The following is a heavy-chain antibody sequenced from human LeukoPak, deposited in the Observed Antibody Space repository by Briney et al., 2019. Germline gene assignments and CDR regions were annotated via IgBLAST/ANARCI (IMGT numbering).Heavy chain of an antibody. CDR3: ARGRLRFLEWFGDPLDY. Sequence: GGSLRLSCLASGFTFRDYYMTWIRQAPGKGLEWISFISSRGTTTDYADSVKGRFTISRDNAKNSLYLQMNSLRAEDTAVYYCARGRLRFLEWFGDPLDYWGQGTLVTVSS. J-gene: IGHJ4*02. CDR1: GFTFRDYY. D-gene: IGHD3-3*01. V-gene: IGHV3-11*04. CDR2: ISSRGTTT.